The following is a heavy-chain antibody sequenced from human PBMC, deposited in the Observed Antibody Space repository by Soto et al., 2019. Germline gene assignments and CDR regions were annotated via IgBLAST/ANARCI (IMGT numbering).Heavy chain of an antibody. CDR1: GGSISSGGYY. J-gene: IGHJ6*02. CDR2: IYYSGST. Sequence: SETLSLTCTVSGGSISSGGYYWSWIRQHPGKGLEWIGYIYYSGSTYYNPSLKSRVTISVDTSKNQFSLKLSSVTAADTAVYYCARAVWSITMVRGVIPPVGMDVWGQGTTVTVSS. CDR3: ARAVWSITMVRGVIPPVGMDV. V-gene: IGHV4-31*03. D-gene: IGHD3-10*01.